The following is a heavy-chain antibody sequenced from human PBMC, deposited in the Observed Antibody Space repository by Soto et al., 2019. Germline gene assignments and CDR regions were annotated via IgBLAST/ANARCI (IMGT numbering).Heavy chain of an antibody. CDR1: GFTFSDYY. J-gene: IGHJ4*02. Sequence: LRLSCAASGFTFSDYYMSWIRQAPGKGLEWVSYISSSSSYTNYADSVKGRFTISRDNAKNSLYLQMNSLRAEDTAVYYCARARDYDFWSGSYYFDYWGQGTLVTVSS. D-gene: IGHD3-3*01. CDR2: ISSSSSYT. CDR3: ARARDYDFWSGSYYFDY. V-gene: IGHV3-11*06.